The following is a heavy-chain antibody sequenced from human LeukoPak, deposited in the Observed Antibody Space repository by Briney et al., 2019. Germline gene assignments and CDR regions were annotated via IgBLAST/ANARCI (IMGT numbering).Heavy chain of an antibody. Sequence: GGSLRLSCAASGFTFSNAWMSWVRQAPGKGLEWVGRIKSKTDGGTTDYAAPVKGRFTISRDDSKNTLYLQMNSLKTEDTAVYYCTTEAPYYYGSGSYYPDFDYWGQGTLVTVSS. V-gene: IGHV3-15*01. CDR3: TTEAPYYYGSGSYYPDFDY. CDR2: IKSKTDGGTT. D-gene: IGHD3-10*01. J-gene: IGHJ4*02. CDR1: GFTFSNAW.